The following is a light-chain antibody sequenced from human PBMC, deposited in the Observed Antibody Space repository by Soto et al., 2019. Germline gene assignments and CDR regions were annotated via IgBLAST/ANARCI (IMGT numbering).Light chain of an antibody. CDR3: FSYAETWV. Sequence: QSALTQPASVSGSPGQSITISCTGTSSDIGSYNLVSWYQQHPGKAPKLMIYEATKRPSGVSNRFSGSKSGNTASLTISGLQAEDEADYYCFSYAETWVFGGGTKLTVL. CDR2: EAT. J-gene: IGLJ3*02. V-gene: IGLV2-23*01. CDR1: SSDIGSYNL.